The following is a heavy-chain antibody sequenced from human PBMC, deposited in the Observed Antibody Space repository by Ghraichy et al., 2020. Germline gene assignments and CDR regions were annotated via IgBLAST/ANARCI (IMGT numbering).Heavy chain of an antibody. CDR2: FYYSGST. J-gene: IGHJ3*02. D-gene: IGHD3-22*01. V-gene: IGHV4-59*08. CDR3: ARHNRTRLLRPLFAFDI. Sequence: SETLSLTCTVSGVSISSCYWSWIRQPPGKGLEWIGYFYYSGSTNYNPSLKSRVTISVDTSKTQFSLKLSSVTAADTAVYYCARHNRTRLLRPLFAFDIWGQGTMVTVSS. CDR1: GVSISSCY.